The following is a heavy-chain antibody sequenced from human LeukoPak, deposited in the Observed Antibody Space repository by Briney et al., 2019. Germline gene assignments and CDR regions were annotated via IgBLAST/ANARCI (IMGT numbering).Heavy chain of an antibody. CDR2: ISSNGGST. CDR1: GFTFSNYA. D-gene: IGHD2-15*01. V-gene: IGHV3-64*01. CDR3: ARATCSGGSCSFGDAFDI. J-gene: IGHJ3*02. Sequence: PGGSLRLSCAASGFTFSNYAIHWVRQAPGKGLEYVSAISSNGGSTYYAKSVKGRFTISRDNSKNTVYLQMGSLRAEDTAVYYCARATCSGGSCSFGDAFDIWGQGTMVTVSS.